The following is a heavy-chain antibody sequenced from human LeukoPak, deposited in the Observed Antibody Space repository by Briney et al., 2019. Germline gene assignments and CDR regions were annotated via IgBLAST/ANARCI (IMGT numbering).Heavy chain of an antibody. CDR2: ISAYNGNT. Sequence: ASVKVSCKASGYTFTSYGISWVRQAPGQGLEWMGWISAYNGNTNYAQKLQGRVTMTTDTSTSTAYMELRSLRSDDTAVYYCARGNGVGATLYYYYYGMDVWGQGTTVTVSS. CDR1: GYTFTSYG. D-gene: IGHD1-26*01. CDR3: ARGNGVGATLYYYYYGMDV. V-gene: IGHV1-18*01. J-gene: IGHJ6*02.